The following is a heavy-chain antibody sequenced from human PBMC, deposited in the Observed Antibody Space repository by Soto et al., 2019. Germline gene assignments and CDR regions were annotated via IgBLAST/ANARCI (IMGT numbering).Heavy chain of an antibody. D-gene: IGHD2-2*01. CDR2: ISAYNGNT. V-gene: IGHV1-18*04. Sequence: GASVKVSCKASGYTFTSYGISWVRQAPGQGLEWMGWISAYNGNTNYAQKLQGRVTMTTDTSTSTAYMELRSLRSDDTAVYYCAREYCSSTSCYDNYYYYGMDVWGQGTTVTVSS. J-gene: IGHJ6*02. CDR3: AREYCSSTSCYDNYYYYGMDV. CDR1: GYTFTSYG.